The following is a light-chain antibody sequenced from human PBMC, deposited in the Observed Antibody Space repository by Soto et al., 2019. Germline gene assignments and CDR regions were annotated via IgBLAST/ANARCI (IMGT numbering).Light chain of an antibody. Sequence: EIVLTQSPATLSLSPGERATLSCRASQNVGIYLAWYQQKPGQAPRLLIYYASCRATGIPARFSGSGSGTDFTLTISSLEPEDFAVYYCQQRSNWPPVYTFGQGTKLEIK. V-gene: IGKV3-11*01. CDR2: YAS. J-gene: IGKJ2*01. CDR3: QQRSNWPPVYT. CDR1: QNVGIY.